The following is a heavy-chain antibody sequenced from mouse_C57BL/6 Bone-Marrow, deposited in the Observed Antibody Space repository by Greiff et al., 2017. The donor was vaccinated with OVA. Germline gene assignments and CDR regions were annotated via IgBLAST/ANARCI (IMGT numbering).Heavy chain of an antibody. CDR3: ASGWYYYAMDY. CDR1: GYTFTSYW. V-gene: IGHV1-72*01. J-gene: IGHJ4*01. Sequence: QVQLQQPGAELVKPGASVKLSCKASGYTFTSYWMHWVKQRPGRGLEWIRRIDPNSGGTKYNEKFKSKATLTVDKPSSTAYMQLSSLTSEDSAVYYCASGWYYYAMDYWGQGTSVTVSS. CDR2: IDPNSGGT.